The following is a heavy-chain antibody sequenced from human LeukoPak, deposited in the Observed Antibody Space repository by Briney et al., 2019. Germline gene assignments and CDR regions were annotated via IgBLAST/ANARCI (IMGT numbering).Heavy chain of an antibody. V-gene: IGHV1-2*02. CDR2: INPNSGGT. J-gene: IGHJ4*02. D-gene: IGHD6-6*01. CDR3: ARDQHSSSYGANFDY. Sequence: ASVKVSCKASGYTFTGYYMHWVRQVPGQGLEWMGWINPNSGGTNYAQKFQGRVTMTRDTSISTAYMELSRLRSDDTAVYYCARDQHSSSYGANFDYWGQGTLVTVSS. CDR1: GYTFTGYY.